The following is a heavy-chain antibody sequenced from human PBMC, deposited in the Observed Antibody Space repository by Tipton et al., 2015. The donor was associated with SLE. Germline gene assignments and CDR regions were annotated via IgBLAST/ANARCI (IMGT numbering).Heavy chain of an antibody. Sequence: LRLSCTVSGASINSNFWSWIRQSPGKGLEWIGYIYSGGSTKYNPYFESRVTMSIDTSKNQFSLKLSSVTAADTAVYYCAAAGTGHYVDYWGQGTMVTVCS. J-gene: IGHJ4*02. V-gene: IGHV4-59*01. CDR2: IYSGGST. D-gene: IGHD6-13*01. CDR1: GASINSNF. CDR3: AAAGTGHYVDY.